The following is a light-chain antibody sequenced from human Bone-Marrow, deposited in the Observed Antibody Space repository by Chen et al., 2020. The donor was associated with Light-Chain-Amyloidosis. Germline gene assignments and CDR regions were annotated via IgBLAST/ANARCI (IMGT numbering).Light chain of an antibody. Sequence: QSALTQPASVSRSPGQSITISCTGTSSDVGGDNHVSWYQQHPDKAPKLMIYEVTNRPSWVPDRFSGSKSDNTASLTISGLQTEDEADYFCSSYTITNTLVFGSGTSVTVL. CDR2: EVT. CDR3: SSYTITNTLV. V-gene: IGLV2-14*01. J-gene: IGLJ1*01. CDR1: SSDVGGDNH.